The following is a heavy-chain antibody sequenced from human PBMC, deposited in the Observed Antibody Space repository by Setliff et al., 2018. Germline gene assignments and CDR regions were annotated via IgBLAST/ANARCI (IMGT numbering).Heavy chain of an antibody. D-gene: IGHD5-12*01. CDR1: GFTFTDYL. J-gene: IGHJ3*02. V-gene: IGHV1-46*01. CDR2: INLNTGNI. CDR3: ERIKNDEVVATIGAFDI. Sequence: GASVKVSCKASGFTFTDYLMNWMRQAPEQGLEWMGRINLNTGNIFYAQKFQGRVTMTRDTSTSTVYMEVNSLRDEDTAVYYCERIKNDEVVATIGAFDIWGQGTMVTVSS.